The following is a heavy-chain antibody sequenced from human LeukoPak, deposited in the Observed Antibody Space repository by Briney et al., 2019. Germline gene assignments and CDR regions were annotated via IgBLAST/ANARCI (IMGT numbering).Heavy chain of an antibody. D-gene: IGHD6-19*01. J-gene: IGHJ3*02. CDR1: GGSISSGDYY. CDR2: IYYSGST. Sequence: SETLSLTCTVSGGSISSGDYYWSWIRQPPGKGLEWIGYIYYSGSTNYNPSLKSRVTISVDTSKNQFSLKLSSVTAADTAVYYCAITHRQWLVKGGDAFDIWGQGTMVTVSS. V-gene: IGHV4-61*08. CDR3: AITHRQWLVKGGDAFDI.